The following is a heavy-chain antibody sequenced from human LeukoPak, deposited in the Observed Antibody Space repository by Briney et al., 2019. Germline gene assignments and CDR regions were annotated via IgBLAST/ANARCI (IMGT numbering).Heavy chain of an antibody. J-gene: IGHJ6*03. V-gene: IGHV3-15*01. Sequence: GGSLRLSCAASGFTFSNAWMSWARQAPGKGLEWVGRIKSKTDGGTTDYAAPVKGRFTISRDDSKNTLYLQMNSLKTEDTAVYYCTTEKHELLWFGNYYYMDVWGKGTTVTVSS. CDR3: TTEKHELLWFGNYYYMDV. D-gene: IGHD3-10*01. CDR1: GFTFSNAW. CDR2: IKSKTDGGTT.